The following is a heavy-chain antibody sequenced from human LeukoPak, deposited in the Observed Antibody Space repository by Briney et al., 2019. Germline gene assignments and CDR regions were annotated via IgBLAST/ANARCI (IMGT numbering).Heavy chain of an antibody. Sequence: SETLSLTCAVYGGSFSGYYWSWIRQPPGKGLEWIGEINHSGSTNYNPSLKSRVTISVDTSKNQFSFKLSTVPSADTAVYYCARGAAMLTIDYWGQGTLVTVSS. CDR1: GGSFSGYY. CDR2: INHSGST. J-gene: IGHJ4*02. CDR3: ARGAAMLTIDY. V-gene: IGHV4-34*01. D-gene: IGHD2-2*01.